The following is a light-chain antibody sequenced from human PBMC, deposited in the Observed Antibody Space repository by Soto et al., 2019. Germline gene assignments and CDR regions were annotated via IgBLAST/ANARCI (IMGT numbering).Light chain of an antibody. CDR1: QRISNY. J-gene: IGKJ1*01. Sequence: DIQMTQSPSSLSASVGDKVTITCRASQRISNYLNWYQQKPGKAPKLLIYAASTLQSGVPSRFSGSGSGTDFTLTISSLQPEDVATYYCLLDYSYFWAFGQGTKVDIK. CDR2: AAS. CDR3: LLDYSYFWA. V-gene: IGKV1-39*01.